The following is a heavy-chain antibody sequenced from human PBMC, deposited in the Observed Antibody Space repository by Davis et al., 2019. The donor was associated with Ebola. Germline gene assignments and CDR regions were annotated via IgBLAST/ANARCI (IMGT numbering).Heavy chain of an antibody. CDR3: ARDRVCSGATCYAYFDF. J-gene: IGHJ4*02. CDR1: GYTFTGYY. D-gene: IGHD2-15*01. Sequence: AASVKVSCKASGYTFTGYYIHWVRQAPGQGLEWMGWINPKSGDTKYSQKFQGWVTMTRDTPISTAYMELNRLTSDDTAVYYCARDRVCSGATCYAYFDFWGQGTLVTVSS. CDR2: INPKSGDT. V-gene: IGHV1-2*04.